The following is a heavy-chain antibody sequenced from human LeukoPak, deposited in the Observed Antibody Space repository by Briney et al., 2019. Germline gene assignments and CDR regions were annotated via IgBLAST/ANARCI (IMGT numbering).Heavy chain of an antibody. CDR3: ARESGIVVVPAAKMDV. D-gene: IGHD2-2*01. Sequence: ASVKVSCKASGYTFTGYYMHWVRQALGQGLEWMGWINPNSGGTNYAQKFQGRVTMTRDTSISTAYMGLSRLRSDDTAVYYCARESGIVVVPAAKMDVWGQGTTVTVSS. J-gene: IGHJ6*02. V-gene: IGHV1-2*02. CDR2: INPNSGGT. CDR1: GYTFTGYY.